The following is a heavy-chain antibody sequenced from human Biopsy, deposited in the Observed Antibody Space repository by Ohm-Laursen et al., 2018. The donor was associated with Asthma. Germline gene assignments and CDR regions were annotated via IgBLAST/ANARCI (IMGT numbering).Heavy chain of an antibody. CDR3: ARGLDYSGRSGFDY. Sequence: SLRLSCAASGFTLSDYYISWIRQAPGKGLEWVSYISSSGNTSTIYYADSVKDRFTISRDNAKNSVYLHMNSLRVEDTAVYYSARGLDYSGRSGFDYWGQGTLVTVSS. V-gene: IGHV3-11*04. J-gene: IGHJ4*02. CDR1: GFTLSDYY. D-gene: IGHD3-10*01. CDR2: ISSSGNTSTI.